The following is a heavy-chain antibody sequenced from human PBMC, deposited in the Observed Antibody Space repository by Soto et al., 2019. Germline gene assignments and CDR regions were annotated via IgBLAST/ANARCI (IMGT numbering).Heavy chain of an antibody. CDR1: GFTFSGSA. J-gene: IGHJ6*02. CDR3: TRDDSSSSSGLNYYYYYGMDV. Sequence: PGGSLRLSCAASGFTFSGSAMHWVRQASGKGLEWVGRIRSKANSYATAYAASVKGRFTISRDDSRNTAYLQMSSLKTEDTAVYYCTRDDSSSSSGLNYYYYYGMDVWGQGTTVTVSS. V-gene: IGHV3-73*01. CDR2: IRSKANSYAT. D-gene: IGHD6-6*01.